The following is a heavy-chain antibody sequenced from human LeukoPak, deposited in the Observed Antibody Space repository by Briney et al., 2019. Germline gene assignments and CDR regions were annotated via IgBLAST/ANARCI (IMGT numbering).Heavy chain of an antibody. CDR2: IYHSGST. D-gene: IGHD4-23*01. CDR3: ATLTTVVTAYYFDY. CDR1: GGSINNGGYY. Sequence: SETLSLTCTVSGGSINNGGYYWSWIRQHPGKGLEWIGYIYHSGSTDYNPSLKSRVTISVDTSKSQFSLKLTSVTAADTAVYYCATLTTVVTAYYFDYWGQGTLVTVSS. J-gene: IGHJ4*02. V-gene: IGHV4-31*03.